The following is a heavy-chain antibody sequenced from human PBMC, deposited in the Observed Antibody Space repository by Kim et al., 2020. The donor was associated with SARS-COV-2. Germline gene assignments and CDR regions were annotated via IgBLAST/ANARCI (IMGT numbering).Heavy chain of an antibody. CDR1: GYTFTSYD. D-gene: IGHD3-3*01. CDR3: ARAFGRITIFGRGYYYMDV. CDR2: MNPNSGNT. Sequence: ASVKVSCKFSGYTFTSYDINWVRQATGQGLEWMGWMNPNSGNTGYAQKFQGRVTMTRNTSISTAYMELSSLRSEDTAVYYCARAFGRITIFGRGYYYMDVWGKGTTVTVSS. V-gene: IGHV1-8*01. J-gene: IGHJ6*03.